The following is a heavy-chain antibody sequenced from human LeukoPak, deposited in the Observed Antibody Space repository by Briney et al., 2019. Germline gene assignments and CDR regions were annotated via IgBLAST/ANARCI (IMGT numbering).Heavy chain of an antibody. CDR1: GFTFSSYA. V-gene: IGHV3-30-3*01. J-gene: IGHJ4*02. CDR3: AKETPEGVTFDY. Sequence: PGGSLRLSCAASGFTFSSYAMHWVRQAPGKGLEWVAVISYDGSNKYYADSVKGRFTISRDNSKNTLYLQMNSLRAEDTAVYYCAKETPEGVTFDYWAQGTLVTVSS. D-gene: IGHD5-18*01. CDR2: ISYDGSNK.